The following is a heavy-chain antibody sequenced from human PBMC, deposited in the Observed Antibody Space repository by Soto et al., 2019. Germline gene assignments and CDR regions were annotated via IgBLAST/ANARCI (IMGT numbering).Heavy chain of an antibody. J-gene: IGHJ2*01. CDR3: ARGGPYSSGWLFTDL. CDR1: GGSISSYY. Sequence: QVQLQESGPGLLKPSETLSLTCTVSGGSISSYYWSWIRQPPGKGLEWIGFISYSGTTNYNPSLKSRLTISVDTSKNQFSLKLSSVTAADTAVYYCARGGPYSSGWLFTDLWGRGTLVTVSS. D-gene: IGHD6-19*01. V-gene: IGHV4-59*01. CDR2: ISYSGTT.